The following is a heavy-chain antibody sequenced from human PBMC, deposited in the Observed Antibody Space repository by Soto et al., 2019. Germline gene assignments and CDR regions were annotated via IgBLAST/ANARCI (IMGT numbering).Heavy chain of an antibody. CDR1: GGTFSSYT. D-gene: IGHD4-17*01. CDR2: IIPILGIA. J-gene: IGHJ4*02. Sequence: GASVKVSXKASGGTFSSYTISWVRQAPGQGLEWMGRIIPILGIANYAQKFQGRVTITADKSTSTAYMELSSLRSEDTAVYYCASGGHTVTTTMVFDYWGQGTLVTVSS. CDR3: ASGGHTVTTTMVFDY. V-gene: IGHV1-69*02.